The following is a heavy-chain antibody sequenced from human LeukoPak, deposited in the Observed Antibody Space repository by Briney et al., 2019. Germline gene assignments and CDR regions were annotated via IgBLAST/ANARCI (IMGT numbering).Heavy chain of an antibody. CDR1: GFNFDDYA. CDR3: AKGLERRYYYYGMDV. D-gene: IGHD1-1*01. CDR2: INWYGGSI. J-gene: IGHJ6*02. Sequence: PGRSLRLSCVVSGFNFDDYAMHWVRQAPGKGLEWVSGINWYGGSIGYADSVKGRFTISRDNAKNSLFLQMNSLRIEDAALYYCAKGLERRYYYYGMDVWGQGTTVTVSS. V-gene: IGHV3-9*01.